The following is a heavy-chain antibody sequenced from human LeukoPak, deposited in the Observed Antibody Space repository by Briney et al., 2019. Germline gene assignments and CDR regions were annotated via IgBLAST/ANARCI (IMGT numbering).Heavy chain of an antibody. Sequence: PSETLSLTCTVSGGSISSYYWSWIRQPPGKGLEWIGYIYYSGSTNYNPSLKSRVTISVDTSKNQFSLKLSSVTAADTAVYYCARVSVTTIYYYYYYMDVWGKGTTVTVPS. CDR2: IYYSGST. D-gene: IGHD5-12*01. CDR3: ARVSVTTIYYYYYYMDV. V-gene: IGHV4-59*01. CDR1: GGSISSYY. J-gene: IGHJ6*03.